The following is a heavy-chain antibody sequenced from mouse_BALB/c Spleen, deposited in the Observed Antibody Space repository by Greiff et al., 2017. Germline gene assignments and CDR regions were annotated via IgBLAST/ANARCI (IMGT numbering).Heavy chain of an antibody. CDR3: SPYGSSYLYYFDY. D-gene: IGHD1-1*01. CDR2: FDPANGNT. J-gene: IGHJ2*01. V-gene: IGHV14-3*02. CDR1: GFNIKDTY. Sequence: EVQLQQSGAELVKPGDSVKLSCTASGFNIKDTYMHWVMRRPAQDLVWIGRFDPANGNTKYDPKFQGKATITADTSSNPDYLQFSSLTSEDTAVYYCSPYGSSYLYYFDYWGQGTTLTVSS.